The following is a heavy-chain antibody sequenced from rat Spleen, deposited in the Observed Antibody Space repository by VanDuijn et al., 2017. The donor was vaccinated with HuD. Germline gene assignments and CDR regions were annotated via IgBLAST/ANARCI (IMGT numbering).Heavy chain of an antibody. V-gene: IGHV5-29*01. D-gene: IGHD1-1*01. CDR2: IIYDGIST. CDR3: ARHGNSGDYFDY. Sequence: EVQLVESDGGLVQPGRSLKLSCAASGFTFSDFYMAWVRQAPTKGLEWVATIIYDGISTYYRDSVRGRFTVSRENAESTLYLLMDGLRSEDKATFYGARHGNSGDYFDYWGQGVMVTVSS. J-gene: IGHJ2*01. CDR1: GFTFSDFY.